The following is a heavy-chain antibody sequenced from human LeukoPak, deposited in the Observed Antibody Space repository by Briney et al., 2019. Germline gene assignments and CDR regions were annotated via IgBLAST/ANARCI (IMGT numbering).Heavy chain of an antibody. CDR2: IIPIFGTA. J-gene: IGHJ3*02. CDR1: GRTFSSYA. V-gene: IGHV1-69*05. CDR3: AQYSGSYLYAFDI. D-gene: IGHD1-26*01. Sequence: SEKVSCKASGRTFSSYAISWVRQAPGQGLEWMGGIIPIFGTANYAQKFQGRVTITTDESTSTAYMELSSLRSEDTAVYYCAQYSGSYLYAFDIWGQGTMVAVSS.